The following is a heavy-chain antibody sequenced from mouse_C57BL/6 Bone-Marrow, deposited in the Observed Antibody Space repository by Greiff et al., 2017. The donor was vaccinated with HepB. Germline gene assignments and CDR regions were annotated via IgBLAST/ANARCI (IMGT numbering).Heavy chain of an antibody. V-gene: IGHV5-12*01. D-gene: IGHD2-5*01. CDR2: ISNGGGST. Sequence: EVQLVESGGGLVQPGGSLKLSCAASGFTFSDYYMYWVRQTPEKRLEWVAYISNGGGSTYYPDTVKGRFTISRDNAKNTLYLQMSRLKSEDTAMYYCARLIVTEAMDDWGQGTSVTVSS. J-gene: IGHJ4*01. CDR1: GFTFSDYY. CDR3: ARLIVTEAMDD.